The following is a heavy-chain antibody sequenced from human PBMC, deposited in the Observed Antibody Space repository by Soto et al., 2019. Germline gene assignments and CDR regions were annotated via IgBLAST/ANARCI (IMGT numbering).Heavy chain of an antibody. D-gene: IGHD3-3*01. CDR3: ARDRVSVSDFWSGYSPYYYYGMDV. CDR1: GGTFSSYA. V-gene: IGHV1-69*13. CDR2: IIPIFGTA. J-gene: IGHJ6*02. Sequence: SVKVSCKASGGTFSSYAISWVRQAPGQGLEWMGGIIPIFGTANYAQKFQGRVTITADESTSTAYMELSSLRSEDTAVYYCARDRVSVSDFWSGYSPYYYYGMDVWGQGTTVTVSS.